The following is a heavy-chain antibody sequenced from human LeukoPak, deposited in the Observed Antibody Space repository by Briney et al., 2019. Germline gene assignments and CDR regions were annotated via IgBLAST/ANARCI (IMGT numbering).Heavy chain of an antibody. D-gene: IGHD5-24*01. Sequence: PGGSLRLSCEASGFTFSNYYMSWIRQAPGKGLEWVSHIKGNGATTYYADSVRGRFTISRDNAKNSLFLQMNSLRVDDTATYHCARAGEMRYMDVWGKGTAVAVS. J-gene: IGHJ6*03. V-gene: IGHV3-11*01. CDR2: IKGNGATT. CDR1: GFTFSNYY. CDR3: ARAGEMRYMDV.